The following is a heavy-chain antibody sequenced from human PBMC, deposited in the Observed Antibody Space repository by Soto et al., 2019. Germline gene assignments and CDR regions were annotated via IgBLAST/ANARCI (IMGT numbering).Heavy chain of an antibody. CDR1: GGSISSSRYY. V-gene: IGHV4-39*01. Sequence: PSETLSLTCPVSGGSISSSRYYWGWIRQPPGKGLEWIGSIYYSGSPYYSPSLKSRVTISVDTSKNQFSLKLSSVTAADTAVYYCARLPSSYDFWSGYYPYYFDYWGQGTLVTVS. D-gene: IGHD3-3*01. J-gene: IGHJ4*02. CDR3: ARLPSSYDFWSGYYPYYFDY. CDR2: IYYSGSP.